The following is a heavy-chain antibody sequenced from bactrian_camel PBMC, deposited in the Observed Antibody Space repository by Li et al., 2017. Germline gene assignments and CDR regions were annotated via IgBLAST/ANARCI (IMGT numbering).Heavy chain of an antibody. CDR2: FNAGGMT. CDR1: RFSSSRRA. J-gene: IGHJ4*01. Sequence: HVQLVESGGGLVHPGGSLRLSRAAARFSSSRRAMAWLRQPPGEGLEWVSSFNAGGMTYYADSVKGRFTISRDNAENTLSLQMSNLQVEDTAMYYCAKSGDTRPPGPGTQVTVS. V-gene: IGHV3S1*01. D-gene: IGHD3*01.